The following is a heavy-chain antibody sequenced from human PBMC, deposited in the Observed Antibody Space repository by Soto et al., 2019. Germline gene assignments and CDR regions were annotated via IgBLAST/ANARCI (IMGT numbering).Heavy chain of an antibody. CDR1: GFTFSSYA. CDR3: AKGGVSGYYLDS. J-gene: IGHJ4*02. CDR2: ISGSGGST. D-gene: IGHD3-10*01. V-gene: IGHV3-23*01. Sequence: EVQLLESGGGLVQPGGSLRLSCAASGFTFSSYAMSWVRQAPGKGLEWVSAISGSGGSTYYADSVKGRFTISRDNSKNRLYRQMNSLRAEDTAIYDWAKGGVSGYYLDSWGQGTLVTVSS.